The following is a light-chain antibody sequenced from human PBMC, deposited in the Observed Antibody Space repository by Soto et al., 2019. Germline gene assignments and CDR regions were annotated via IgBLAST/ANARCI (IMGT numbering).Light chain of an antibody. V-gene: IGLV2-14*01. CDR3: SSYTISSTLV. CDR2: DVS. CDR1: SSDVGGYNY. Sequence: QSALTQPASVSGSPGQSITISCTGTSSDVGGYNYVSWYQQHPGKAPKLMIYDVSNRPSGVSNRFSGSKSGNTASLTISGHQAEDEADYYCSSYTISSTLVFGTGTKLTVL. J-gene: IGLJ1*01.